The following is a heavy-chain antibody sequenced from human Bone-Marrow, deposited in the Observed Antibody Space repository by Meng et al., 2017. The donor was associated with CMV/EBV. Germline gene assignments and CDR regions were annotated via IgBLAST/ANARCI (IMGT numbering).Heavy chain of an antibody. D-gene: IGHD3-22*01. CDR1: GFTFSSYW. CDR2: INSDGYST. CDR3: AGDSSGYHLDY. Sequence: GGSLRLSCAASGFTFSSYWLHWVRQAPGKGLVWVSRINSDGYSTDYADSVEDRFTISRDNAKNTLYLQMNSLRAEDTAVYYCAGDSSGYHLDYWGQGTLVTVSS. J-gene: IGHJ4*02. V-gene: IGHV3-74*01.